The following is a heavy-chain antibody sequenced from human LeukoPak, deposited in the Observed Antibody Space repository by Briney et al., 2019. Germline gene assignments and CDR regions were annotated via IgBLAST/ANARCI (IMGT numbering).Heavy chain of an antibody. CDR2: ISPDNGDT. V-gene: IGHV1-18*01. CDR3: ARGGSAWYCDS. J-gene: IGHJ4*02. D-gene: IGHD6-19*01. CDR1: GFTFTTSA. Sequence: ASVKVSCKASGFTFTTSAISWVRQAPGQGLEWMGWISPDNGDTDYAQKFQGRVTMTTDTSTSTAYMELRSLRSDDTAVYYCARGGSAWYCDSWGQGTLVTVSS.